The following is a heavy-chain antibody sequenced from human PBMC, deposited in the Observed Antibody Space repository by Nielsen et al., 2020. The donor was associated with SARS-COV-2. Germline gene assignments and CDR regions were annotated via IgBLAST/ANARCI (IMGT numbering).Heavy chain of an antibody. V-gene: IGHV3-30-3*01. CDR2: ISYDGSNK. Sequence: GESLKISCAASGFTFSSYAMHWVRQAPGKGLEWVAVISYDGSNKYYADSVKGRFTISRDNSKNTLYLQMNSLRAEDTAVYYCAKVELMWIQLWLHGYYGMDVWGQGTTVTVSS. CDR1: GFTFSSYA. CDR3: AKVELMWIQLWLHGYYGMDV. D-gene: IGHD5-18*01. J-gene: IGHJ6*02.